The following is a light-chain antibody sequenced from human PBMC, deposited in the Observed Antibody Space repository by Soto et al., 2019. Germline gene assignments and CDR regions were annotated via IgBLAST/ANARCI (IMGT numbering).Light chain of an antibody. CDR2: DAS. CDR1: QRVSRR. V-gene: IGKV1-5*01. CDR3: QQYNSFPWT. Sequence: DIQMTQPPSTLPASVGHRVTITCRASQRVSRRLAWYQQKPGKGPNLLISDASSLESGVPSRFSGSGSGTEFSLIISSLQPDDFATCYSQQYNSFPWTFGQGTKVDSK. J-gene: IGKJ1*01.